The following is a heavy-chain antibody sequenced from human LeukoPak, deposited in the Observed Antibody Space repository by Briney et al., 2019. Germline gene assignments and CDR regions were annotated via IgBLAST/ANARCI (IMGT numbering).Heavy chain of an antibody. D-gene: IGHD2-21*01. CDR2: IIPIFGTA. Sequence: SVKVSCKASGGTFSSYAISWVRQAPGQGLEWMGGIIPIFGTASYAQKFQGRVTITADESTSTAYMELNSLRPEDTAVYYCAKDFISILALIPWDYWGQGTLVTVSP. CDR3: AKDFISILALIPWDY. V-gene: IGHV1-69*13. J-gene: IGHJ4*02. CDR1: GGTFSSYA.